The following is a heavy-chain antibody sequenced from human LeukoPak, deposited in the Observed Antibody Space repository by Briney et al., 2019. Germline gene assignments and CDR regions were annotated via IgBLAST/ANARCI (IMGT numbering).Heavy chain of an antibody. CDR3: ARGYDAFGMGY. CDR2: IYYSGST. Sequence: SQTLSLTCTVSGDSISSGIYYWSWIRQHPGTGLEWIGYIYYSGSTYYNPSLKSRVTISLDTSKNQFSLKLSSVTAADTAVYYCARGYDAFGMGYWGQGTLVTVSS. D-gene: IGHD5-18*01. CDR1: GDSISSGIYY. J-gene: IGHJ4*02. V-gene: IGHV4-31*03.